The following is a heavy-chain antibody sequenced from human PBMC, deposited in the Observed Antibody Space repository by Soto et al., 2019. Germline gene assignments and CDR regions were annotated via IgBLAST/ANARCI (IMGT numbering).Heavy chain of an antibody. CDR2: ISWNSGSI. J-gene: IGHJ4*02. V-gene: IGHV3-9*01. CDR1: GFTFDDYA. Sequence: GGSLRLSCAASGFTFDDYAMHWVRQAPGKGLEWVSGISWNSGSIGYADSVKGRFTISRDNAKNSLYLQMNSLRAEDTALYYCATLGEYCSGGSCYLSDYWGQGTLVTVSS. D-gene: IGHD2-15*01. CDR3: ATLGEYCSGGSCYLSDY.